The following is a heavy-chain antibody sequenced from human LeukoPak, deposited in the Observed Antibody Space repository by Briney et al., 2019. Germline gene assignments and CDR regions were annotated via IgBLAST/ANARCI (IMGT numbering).Heavy chain of an antibody. CDR2: INPNSGGT. J-gene: IGHJ3*02. CDR1: GYTFTGYY. V-gene: IGHV1-2*04. Sequence: ASVTVSCKASGYTFTGYYMHWVRQAPGQGLEWMGWINPNSGGTNYAQKFQGWVTMTRDTSISTAYMELSRLRSDDTAVYYCARAVRGGDITDPQGAFDIWGQGTMVTVSS. CDR3: ARAVRGGDITDPQGAFDI. D-gene: IGHD2-21*02.